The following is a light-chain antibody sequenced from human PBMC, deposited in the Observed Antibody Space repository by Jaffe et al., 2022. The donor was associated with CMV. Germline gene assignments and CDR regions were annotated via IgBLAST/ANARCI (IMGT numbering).Light chain of an antibody. CDR2: KDS. Sequence: SFELTQPPSVSVSPGQTARITCSGDALPKQYVYWYQQKPGQAPMLLIYKDSERPSGIPERFSGSSSGTTVTLTISGVQAEDEADYYCQSADSSGAYWVFGGGTKLTVL. V-gene: IGLV3-25*03. J-gene: IGLJ3*02. CDR1: ALPKQY. CDR3: QSADSSGAYWV.